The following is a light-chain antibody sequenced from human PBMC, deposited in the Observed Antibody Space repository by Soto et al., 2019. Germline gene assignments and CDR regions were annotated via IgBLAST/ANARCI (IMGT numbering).Light chain of an antibody. CDR2: AAS. J-gene: IGKJ1*01. CDR1: KDIKNY. CDR3: QHSTTWT. Sequence: IQLTQSPSSLSASVGDRITITCRASKDIKNYLAWSRQQPGQGPRLLSYAASTLQSGVPSRFRGSGSETDFTLTISSLQPEDFATYSCQHSTTWTFGQGTKVDI. V-gene: IGKV1-9*01.